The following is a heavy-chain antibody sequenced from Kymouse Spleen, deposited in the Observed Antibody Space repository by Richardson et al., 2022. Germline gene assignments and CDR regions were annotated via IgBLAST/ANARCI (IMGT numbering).Heavy chain of an antibody. CDR1: GFTFSSYG. V-gene: IGHV3-33*01. Sequence: QVQLVESGGGVVQPGRSLRLSCAASGFTFSSYGMHWVRQAPGKGLEWVAVIWYDGSNKYYADSVKGRFTISRDNSKNTLYLQMNSLRAEDTAVYYCAREGITGTHYYYYGMDVWGQGTTVTVSS. CDR2: IWYDGSNK. CDR3: AREGITGTHYYYYGMDV. J-gene: IGHJ6*02. D-gene: IGHD1-20*01,IGHD1-7*01.